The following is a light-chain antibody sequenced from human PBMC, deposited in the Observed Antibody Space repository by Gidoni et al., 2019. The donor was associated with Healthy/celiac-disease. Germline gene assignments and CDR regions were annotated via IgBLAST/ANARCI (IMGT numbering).Light chain of an antibody. CDR3: KQYNSYPWT. CDR2: KAS. Sequence: DIQMTQSPSTLSASVGDRVTITCRASQSISSWLAWYQQKPGKATNLLIYKASSLESGVPSRLSGSESGTEFTLTISSLQPDDFATYYSKQYNSYPWTFGQGTKVEIK. V-gene: IGKV1-5*03. J-gene: IGKJ1*01. CDR1: QSISSW.